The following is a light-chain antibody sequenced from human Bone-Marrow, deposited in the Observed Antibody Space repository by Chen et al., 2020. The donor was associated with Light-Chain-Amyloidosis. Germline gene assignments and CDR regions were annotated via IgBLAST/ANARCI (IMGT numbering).Light chain of an antibody. Sequence: SYVLTQPSSVSVAPGQTATIACGGNNIGSTSVHWYQPTPGQAPLLVVYDDSYRPSGIPERLCGSTSGNTATLTIRRVEAGDEDDYFCQVWDRSSDRPVFGGGTKLTVL. J-gene: IGLJ3*02. V-gene: IGLV3-21*02. CDR1: NIGSTS. CDR3: QVWDRSSDRPV. CDR2: DDS.